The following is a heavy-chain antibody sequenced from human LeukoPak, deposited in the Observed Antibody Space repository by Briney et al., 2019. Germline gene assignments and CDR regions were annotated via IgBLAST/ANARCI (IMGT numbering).Heavy chain of an antibody. D-gene: IGHD3-10*01. CDR2: IIPIFGTA. J-gene: IGHJ4*02. V-gene: IGHV1-69*13. CDR1: GGTFSSYA. Sequence: ASVKVSCKASGGTFSSYAISWVRQAPGQGLEWMGGIIPIFGTANYAQKFQGRVTITADESTSTAYMELSSLRSEDTAVYYCARDYDHYYYGSGSYYYYWGQGTLVTVSS. CDR3: ARDYDHYYYGSGSYYYY.